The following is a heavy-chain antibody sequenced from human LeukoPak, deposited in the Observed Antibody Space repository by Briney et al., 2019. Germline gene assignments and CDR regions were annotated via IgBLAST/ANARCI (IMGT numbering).Heavy chain of an antibody. J-gene: IGHJ4*02. D-gene: IGHD3-10*01. CDR2: IIPIFGTT. CDR3: ARSDDKYYYASGSYGY. CDR1: GGTFNSYA. V-gene: IGHV1-69*13. Sequence: ASVKVSCKASGGTFNSYAISWVRQAPGQGLEWMGGIIPIFGTTNYARKFRGRVTITADESTSTAYMELSSLRSEDTAVYYCARSDDKYYYASGSYGYWGQGTLVTVSS.